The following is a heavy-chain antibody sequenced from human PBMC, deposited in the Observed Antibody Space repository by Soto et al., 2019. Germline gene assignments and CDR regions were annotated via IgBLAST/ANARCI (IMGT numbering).Heavy chain of an antibody. Sequence: QVQLVQSGAEVREPGSSVKVSCKVSGDTFNKYTINWVRQAPGQGLEWMAGIIPIYGTANYALKFHERIKVTADESTATAYMELNSLTSEDTAIYYCARDGHGYNYWYFDLWGRGTLITVSS. D-gene: IGHD5-12*01. CDR3: ARDGHGYNYWYFDL. V-gene: IGHV1-69*01. CDR1: GDTFNKYT. J-gene: IGHJ2*01. CDR2: IIPIYGTA.